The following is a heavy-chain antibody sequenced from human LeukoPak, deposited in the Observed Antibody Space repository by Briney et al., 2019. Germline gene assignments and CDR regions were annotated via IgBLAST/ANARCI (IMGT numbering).Heavy chain of an antibody. CDR1: GYTFTSYG. J-gene: IGHJ4*02. V-gene: IGHV1-18*01. Sequence: ASVKVSCKASGYTFTSYGISWVRQAPGQGLEWMGWISAYNGNTNYAQKLQGRVTMTTATSTHTAQMVLRSLRSDDTAVYYWARTAIVVVVAATPAFDYWGQGTLVTVSS. D-gene: IGHD2-15*01. CDR3: ARTAIVVVVAATPAFDY. CDR2: ISAYNGNT.